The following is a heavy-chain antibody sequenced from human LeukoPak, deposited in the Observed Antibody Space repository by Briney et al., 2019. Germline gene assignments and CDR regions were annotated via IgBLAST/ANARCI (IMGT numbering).Heavy chain of an antibody. V-gene: IGHV6-1*01. J-gene: IGHJ6*02. D-gene: IGHD5-12*01. CDR2: TYYRSKWYN. Sequence: SQTLSLTCAISGDSVSSNSAAWNWIRQSPSRGLEWLGSTYYRSKWYNDYAVSVKSRITINPDTSKSQFSLQLNSVTPEDTAVYYCARGDIVATIPLYYYGMDVWGQGTTVTVSS. CDR1: GDSVSSNSAA. CDR3: ARGDIVATIPLYYYGMDV.